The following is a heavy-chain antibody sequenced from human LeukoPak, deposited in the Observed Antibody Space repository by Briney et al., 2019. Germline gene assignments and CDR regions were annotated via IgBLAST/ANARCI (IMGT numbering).Heavy chain of an antibody. CDR3: ATHSYYYGSGSYPHYLDY. V-gene: IGHV3-20*04. J-gene: IGHJ4*02. Sequence: GGSLRLSCVASGFCFEDNGMSWVRQAPGKWVECVSGINWNGVTTGYLDSVKDRFTISRDNAKNSLYLQMNSLRAEDTALYYCATHSYYYGSGSYPHYLDYWGQGTLVTVSS. CDR1: GFCFEDNG. D-gene: IGHD3-10*01. CDR2: INWNGVTT.